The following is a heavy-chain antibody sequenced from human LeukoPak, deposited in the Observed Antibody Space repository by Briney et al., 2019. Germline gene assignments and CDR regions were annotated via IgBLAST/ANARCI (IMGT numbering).Heavy chain of an antibody. CDR1: GGSISSYY. Sequence: SETLFLTCTVSGGSISSYYWSWIRQPPGKGLEWIGYIYYSGSTNYNPSLKSRVTISVDTSKNQFSLKLSSVTAADTAVYYCASLAYCGGDCYYGGYYFDYWGQGTLVTVSS. CDR2: IYYSGST. V-gene: IGHV4-59*01. CDR3: ASLAYCGGDCYYGGYYFDY. J-gene: IGHJ4*02. D-gene: IGHD2-21*02.